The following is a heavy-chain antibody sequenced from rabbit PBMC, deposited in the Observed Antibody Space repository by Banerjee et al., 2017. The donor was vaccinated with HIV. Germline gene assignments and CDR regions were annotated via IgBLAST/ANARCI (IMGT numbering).Heavy chain of an antibody. V-gene: IGHV1S40*01. CDR1: GFSFSNKYV. CDR3: ARDLAGVIGWNFDL. CDR2: IYAGSSGST. Sequence: QSLEESGGDLVKPGASLTLTRTASGFSFSNKYVMCWVRQAPGKGLEWIACIYAGSSGSTYYANWAKGRFTISKTSATTVTLQMTSLTAADTATYFCARDLAGVIGWNFDLWGPGTLVTVS. J-gene: IGHJ4*01. D-gene: IGHD4-1*01.